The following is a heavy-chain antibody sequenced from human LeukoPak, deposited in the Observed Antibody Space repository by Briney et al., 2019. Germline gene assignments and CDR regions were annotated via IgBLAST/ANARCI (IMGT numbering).Heavy chain of an antibody. V-gene: IGHV4-59*01. CDR3: ARKDGDG. J-gene: IGHJ4*02. D-gene: IGHD5-24*01. Sequence: SETLSLTCSVSGVSISSYHWTWIRQPPGEGLEWIGHIYNSGSTNYNPSLRGRVTISLDTSKNQVSLKLSAVTAADTAMYYCARKDGDGWGQGTLVTVSS. CDR2: IYNSGST. CDR1: GVSISSYH.